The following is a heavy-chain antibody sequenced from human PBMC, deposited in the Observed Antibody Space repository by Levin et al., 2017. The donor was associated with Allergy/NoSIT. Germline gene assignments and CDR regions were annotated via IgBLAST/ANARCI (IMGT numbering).Heavy chain of an antibody. D-gene: IGHD6-19*01. CDR2: ISSDGSSK. CDR1: GFSFSTYG. J-gene: IGHJ5*02. CDR3: AKGSDGDP. V-gene: IGHV3-30*18. Sequence: GGSLRLSCAASGFSFSTYGMHWVRQAPGKGLEWVAIISSDGSSKYYADSVKGRFTISRDNSKNTLYLQMNGLRNEDAAMYYCAKGSDGDPWGQGTLVTVAS.